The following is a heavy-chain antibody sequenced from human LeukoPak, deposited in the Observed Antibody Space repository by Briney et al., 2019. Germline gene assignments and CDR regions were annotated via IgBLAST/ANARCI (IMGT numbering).Heavy chain of an antibody. CDR1: GGTFSRYA. V-gene: IGHV1-69*04. CDR2: IIPLLGIA. J-gene: IGHJ4*02. Sequence: SVKVSCKASGGTFSRYAISWVRQAPGQGLEWMGRIIPLLGIANYAQKFQGKGTNTAGQTTSTASMGLGSLRSEDTAVYYCARGRWFSADALPPFDYWGQGTLVTVS. D-gene: IGHD4-23*01. CDR3: ARGRWFSADALPPFDY.